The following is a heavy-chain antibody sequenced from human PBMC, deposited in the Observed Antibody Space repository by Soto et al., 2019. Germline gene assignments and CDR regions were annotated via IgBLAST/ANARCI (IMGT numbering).Heavy chain of an antibody. CDR1: GGSISSGGYY. Sequence: PSETLSLTCTVSGGSISSGGYYWSWIRQHPGKGLEWIGYIYYSGSTYYNPSLKSRVTISVDTSKNQFSLKLSSVTAADTAVYYCARDSAGKYCSSTSCYVFDYWGQGTLVTVSS. CDR2: IYYSGST. J-gene: IGHJ4*02. D-gene: IGHD2-2*01. CDR3: ARDSAGKYCSSTSCYVFDY. V-gene: IGHV4-31*03.